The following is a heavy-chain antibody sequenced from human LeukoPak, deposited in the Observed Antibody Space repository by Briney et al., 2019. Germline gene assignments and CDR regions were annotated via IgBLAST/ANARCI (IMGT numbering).Heavy chain of an antibody. J-gene: IGHJ6*02. V-gene: IGHV1-69*02. CDR2: IIPILGIA. D-gene: IGHD5-12*01. Sequence: SVKVSCKASGYTFTGYYMHWVRQAPGQGLEWMGRIIPILGIANYAQKFQGRVTITADKSTSTAYMELSSLRSEDTAVYYCAKTTGYSGYDLGMDVWGQGTTVTVSS. CDR3: AKTTGYSGYDLGMDV. CDR1: GYTFTGYY.